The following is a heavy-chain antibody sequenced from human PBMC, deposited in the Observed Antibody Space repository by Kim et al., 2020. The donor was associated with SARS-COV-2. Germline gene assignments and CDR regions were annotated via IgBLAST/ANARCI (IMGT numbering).Heavy chain of an antibody. Sequence: GWSLRLSCAASGFTFSSYAMHWVRQAPGKGLEWVAVISYDGSNKYYADSVKGRFTISRDNSKNTLYLQMNSLRAEDTAVYYCASRMFSGSPGYWGQGTLV. J-gene: IGHJ4*02. V-gene: IGHV3-30*04. D-gene: IGHD1-26*01. CDR2: ISYDGSNK. CDR1: GFTFSSYA. CDR3: ASRMFSGSPGY.